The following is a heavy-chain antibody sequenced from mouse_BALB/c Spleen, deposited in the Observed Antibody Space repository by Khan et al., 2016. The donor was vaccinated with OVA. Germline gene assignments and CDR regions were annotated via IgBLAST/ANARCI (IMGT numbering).Heavy chain of an antibody. CDR3: ACHLTGSFAY. D-gene: IGHD4-1*01. CDR1: GFTFSSYS. J-gene: IGHJ3*01. V-gene: IGHV5-6*01. Sequence: EVELVESGGDLVKPGGSLKLSCAASGFTFSSYSMSWVRQTPDKRLEWVASISSGGDYTYYPDSVKGRFTISRDNAKNTLYLKMSELSSEDTAMYDCACHLTGSFAYWGQGTLVTVAA. CDR2: ISSGGDYT.